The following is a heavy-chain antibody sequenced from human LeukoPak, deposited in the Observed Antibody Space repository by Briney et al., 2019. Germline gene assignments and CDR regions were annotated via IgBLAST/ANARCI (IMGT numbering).Heavy chain of an antibody. CDR3: ARHGLAGCIGGRCFTSFHYYGMDV. CDR1: GYIFTDYW. V-gene: IGHV5-51*01. J-gene: IGHJ6*02. Sequence: GGSLKISCQGSGYIFTDYWIGGGRRLRGKGLEGMGIIFPDDSDTKDSPSFHVRVTISVDTSISTAYLQWSSLKASDSAMYYCARHGLAGCIGGRCFTSFHYYGMDVWGQGTTVTVSS. D-gene: IGHD2-15*01. CDR2: IFPDDSDT.